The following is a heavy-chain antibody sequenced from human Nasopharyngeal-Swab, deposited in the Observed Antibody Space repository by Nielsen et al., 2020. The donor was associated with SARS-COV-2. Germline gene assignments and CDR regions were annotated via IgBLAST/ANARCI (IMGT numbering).Heavy chain of an antibody. CDR1: GASISNRFSY. CDR3: ARLNIAATSSHFDH. V-gene: IGHV4-39*01. D-gene: IGHD5-12*01. J-gene: IGHJ4*01. Sequence: SETLSLTCTVSGASISNRFSYWAWIRQSPGKGLEWIGSVSQTGAPSYMASLKSRVTLSVDTSHHQVSLRLTSVTAADTAFYFCARLNIAATSSHFDHWGHGTLVTVSS. CDR2: VSQTGAP.